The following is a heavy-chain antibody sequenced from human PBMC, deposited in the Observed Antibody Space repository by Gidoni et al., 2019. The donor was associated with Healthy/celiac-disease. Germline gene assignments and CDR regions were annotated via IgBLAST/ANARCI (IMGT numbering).Heavy chain of an antibody. J-gene: IGHJ3*02. V-gene: IGHV3-15*01. Sequence: EVQLVESGGGLVKPGGSLRLSCAASGFTFSNAWMSWVRQAPGKGLEWVGRIKSKTDGGTTDYAAPVKGRFTISRDDSKNTLYLQMNSLKTEDTAVYYCTRDIVVVPAAKDAFDIWGQGTMVTVSS. D-gene: IGHD2-2*01. CDR1: GFTFSNAW. CDR2: IKSKTDGGTT. CDR3: TRDIVVVPAAKDAFDI.